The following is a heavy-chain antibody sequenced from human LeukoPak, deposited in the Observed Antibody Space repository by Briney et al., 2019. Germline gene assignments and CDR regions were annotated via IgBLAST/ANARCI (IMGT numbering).Heavy chain of an antibody. CDR1: GFTFRSYG. CDR2: IRYDGSKK. D-gene: IGHD3-22*01. CDR3: AKGGYEYDRSGHNYFDY. V-gene: IGHV3-30*02. Sequence: GGSLRLSCAASGFTFRSYGMHWVRQAPGKGLEWVTFIRYDGSKKYYADSVKGRFTISRDNSKNTLYLQMNSLTAEDTALYYCAKGGYEYDRSGHNYFDYWGQGSQVTVS. J-gene: IGHJ4*02.